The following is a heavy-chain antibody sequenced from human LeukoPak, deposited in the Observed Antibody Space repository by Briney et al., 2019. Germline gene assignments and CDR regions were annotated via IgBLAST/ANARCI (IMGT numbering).Heavy chain of an antibody. J-gene: IGHJ4*02. CDR1: GYTLNDYY. V-gene: IGHV1-2*02. D-gene: IGHD6-19*01. CDR2: INPNSGDT. Sequence: ASVKVSCKASGYTLNDYYLHWVRQAPGQGLEWLGWINPNSGDTKYAQNFQGRVTMTRDTSITTAYMELSSLRSDDTALYYYASWRHSAGWPFDYWGQGTLVTVSS. CDR3: ASWRHSAGWPFDY.